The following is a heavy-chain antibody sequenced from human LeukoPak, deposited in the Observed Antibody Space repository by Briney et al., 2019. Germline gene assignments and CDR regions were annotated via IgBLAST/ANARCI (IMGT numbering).Heavy chain of an antibody. Sequence: GGSLRLSCAASGFTFSSYGMHWVRQAPGKGLEWVAFMRYDGGNKYYADSVKGRFTISRDNSKNTLYLQMNILRPEDTAVYHCAKGQWELLYWGQGVLVTVSS. D-gene: IGHD1-26*01. CDR1: GFTFSSYG. V-gene: IGHV3-30*02. CDR3: AKGQWELLY. J-gene: IGHJ4*02. CDR2: MRYDGGNK.